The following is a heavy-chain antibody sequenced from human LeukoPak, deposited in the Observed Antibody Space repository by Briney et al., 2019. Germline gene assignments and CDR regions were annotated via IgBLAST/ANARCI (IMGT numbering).Heavy chain of an antibody. V-gene: IGHV3-23*01. CDR1: GFTFSNYA. CDR3: AKDRYCSGGSCYADALDI. J-gene: IGHJ3*02. CDR2: LSAGGGST. D-gene: IGHD2-15*01. Sequence: PGGSLRLSCAASGFTFSNYAMNWVRQAPGKGLEWVSGLSAGGGSTYYADSVKGRFTISRDNSENILYLEMNSLRVEDTAVYYCAKDRYCSGGSCYADALDIWGQGTLVTVSS.